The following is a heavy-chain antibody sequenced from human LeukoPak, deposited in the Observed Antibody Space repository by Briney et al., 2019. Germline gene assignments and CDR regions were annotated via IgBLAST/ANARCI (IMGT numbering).Heavy chain of an antibody. Sequence: GGSLRLSCAASGFTFSSYGMHWVRQAPGKGLEWVAFIRYDGSNKYYADSVKGRFTISRDNSKNTLYLQMNSLRAEDTAVYYCAKDPSSSWSIYYYYYMDVWGKGTTVTISS. J-gene: IGHJ6*03. CDR2: IRYDGSNK. V-gene: IGHV3-30*02. D-gene: IGHD6-13*01. CDR3: AKDPSSSWSIYYYYYMDV. CDR1: GFTFSSYG.